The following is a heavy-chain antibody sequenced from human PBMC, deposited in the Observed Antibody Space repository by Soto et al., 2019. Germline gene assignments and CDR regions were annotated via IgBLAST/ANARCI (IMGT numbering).Heavy chain of an antibody. CDR2: ISWNSGSI. Sequence: HPGGSLRLSCAASGFTFDDYAMHWVRQAPGKGLERVSGISWNSGSIGYADSVKGRFTISRDNAKNSLYPQMNSLRAEDTALYYCAKDMAYCSGGSCFLYDAFDIWGQGTMVTVSS. J-gene: IGHJ3*02. CDR1: GFTFDDYA. V-gene: IGHV3-9*01. D-gene: IGHD2-15*01. CDR3: AKDMAYCSGGSCFLYDAFDI.